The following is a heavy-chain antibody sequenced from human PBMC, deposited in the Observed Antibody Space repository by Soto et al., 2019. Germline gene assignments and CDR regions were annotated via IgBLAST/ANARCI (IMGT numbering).Heavy chain of an antibody. CDR3: ARDYIVVVVAAEHYYRMDV. CDR2: ISAYNGNT. V-gene: IGHV1-18*01. D-gene: IGHD2-15*01. CDR1: GYTFTSYG. Sequence: ASVKVSCKASGYTFTSYGISWVRQAPGQGLEWMGWISAYNGNTNYAQKLQGRVTMTTDTSTSTAYMELRSLRSDDTAVYYCARDYIVVVVAAEHYYRMDVWGQGTTVTVSS. J-gene: IGHJ6*02.